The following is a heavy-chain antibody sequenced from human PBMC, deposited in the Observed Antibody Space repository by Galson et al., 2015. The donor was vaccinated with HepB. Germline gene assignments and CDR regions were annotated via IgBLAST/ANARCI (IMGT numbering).Heavy chain of an antibody. D-gene: IGHD2-21*02. Sequence: SLRLSCAASGFTFSDYYMSWIRQAPGKGLEWVSYISSSSSYTNYADSVKGRFTISRDNAKNSLYLQMNSLRAEDTAVYYCARGTHEAYCGGDCSGFPNYGMDVWGQGTTVTVSS. CDR2: ISSSSSYT. CDR3: ARGTHEAYCGGDCSGFPNYGMDV. V-gene: IGHV3-11*06. J-gene: IGHJ6*02. CDR1: GFTFSDYY.